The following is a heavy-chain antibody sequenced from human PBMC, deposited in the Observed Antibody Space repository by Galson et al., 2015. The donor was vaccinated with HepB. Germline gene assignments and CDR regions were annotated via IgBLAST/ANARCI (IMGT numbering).Heavy chain of an antibody. CDR3: ARDSAWAEPADYGDLKFDS. CDR2: ISAYGGNT. J-gene: IGHJ4*02. V-gene: IGHV1-18*04. Sequence: SVKVSCKASGYTFTINGISWVRQTPRQGLEWLGWISAYGGNTKYAQKYQGRITLTRDTSTSTAYMELRSLRSDDTAVYFCARDSAWAEPADYGDLKFDSWGQGTLVSVSS. CDR1: GYTFTING. D-gene: IGHD4-17*01.